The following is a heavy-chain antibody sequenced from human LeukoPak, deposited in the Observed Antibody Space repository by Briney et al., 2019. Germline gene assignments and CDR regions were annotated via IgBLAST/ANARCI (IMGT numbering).Heavy chain of an antibody. V-gene: IGHV3-53*01. CDR3: ARGAPGISAADY. Sequence: GGSLRLSCAASGFIVTTNDITWVRQAPGKGLDWVSVISREGYTNYADSVKGRFTISRDNAVNTVFLQMNNLRAEDTAVYYCARGAPGISAADYWGQGTLVTVSS. CDR1: GFIVTTND. J-gene: IGHJ4*02. D-gene: IGHD6-13*01. CDR2: ISREGYT.